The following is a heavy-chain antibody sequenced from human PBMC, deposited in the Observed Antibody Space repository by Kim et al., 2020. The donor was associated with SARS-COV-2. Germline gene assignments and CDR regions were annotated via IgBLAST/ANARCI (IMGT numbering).Heavy chain of an antibody. D-gene: IGHD1-1*01. CDR2: T. Sequence: TYYNPSLKSRVTISVDTSKNQFALKLSSVAAADTAVYYCARRTILYGMDVWGQGTTVTVSS. CDR3: ARRTILYGMDV. V-gene: IGHV4-39*01. J-gene: IGHJ6*02.